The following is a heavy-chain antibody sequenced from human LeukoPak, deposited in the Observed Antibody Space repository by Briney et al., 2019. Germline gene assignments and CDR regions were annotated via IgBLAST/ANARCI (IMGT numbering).Heavy chain of an antibody. CDR1: GFTFSSYA. Sequence: GGSLRLSCAASGFTFSSYAMSWVRQAPGKGLEWVSGISGSGGSTYYADSVKGRFTISRDNSKNTLYLQMNSLRAEDTAIYYCAKSLYSGTYYFWDYWGQETLVTVSS. CDR3: AKSLYSGTYYFWDY. J-gene: IGHJ4*02. CDR2: ISGSGGST. V-gene: IGHV3-23*01. D-gene: IGHD1-26*01.